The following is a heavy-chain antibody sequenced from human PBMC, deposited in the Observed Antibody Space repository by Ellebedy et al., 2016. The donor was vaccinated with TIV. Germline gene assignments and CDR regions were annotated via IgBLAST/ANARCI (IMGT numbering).Heavy chain of an antibody. J-gene: IGHJ4*02. CDR1: GFTFNNYA. D-gene: IGHD3-22*01. CDR3: AKGKGGGSDSSAPRYYFDY. CDR2: ISNTGSRT. V-gene: IGHV3-23*01. Sequence: PGGSLTLSCAASGFTFNNYAMSWVRQAPGKGLEWVLTISNTGSRTYYADSVEGRFILSRDNSNKTLYLQMNSLRDEDTDVYYCAKGKGGGSDSSAPRYYFDYWGLGTLVTVSS.